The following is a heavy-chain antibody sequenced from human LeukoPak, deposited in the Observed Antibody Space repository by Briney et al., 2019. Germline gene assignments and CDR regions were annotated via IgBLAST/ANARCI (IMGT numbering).Heavy chain of an antibody. CDR1: GYSFTSYW. CDR3: ARRQGCSSTSCPPDY. J-gene: IGHJ4*02. V-gene: IGHV5-51*01. Sequence: GESLKISCKGSGYSFTSYWIIWVRQMPGKGLEWMGIIYPGDSDTRYTPSFQDQVTMSADKSINTAYLQWSSLKASDTAMYYCARRQGCSSTSCPPDYWGQGTLVTVSP. CDR2: IYPGDSDT. D-gene: IGHD2-2*01.